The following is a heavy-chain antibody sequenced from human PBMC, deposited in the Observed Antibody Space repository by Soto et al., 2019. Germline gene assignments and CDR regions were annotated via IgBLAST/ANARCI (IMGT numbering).Heavy chain of an antibody. CDR3: ARSIRGPRRFNGMDV. J-gene: IGHJ6*02. V-gene: IGHV2-70*13. D-gene: IGHD1-20*01. Sequence: SGATLVNPTETLTLTCTFSGFSRTSPGMCVSWIRQPPGKALEWLALIERDDDDKYYSTSLKTRLTISKDTRKNQVVLTMANMDPADTGTYYCARSIRGPRRFNGMDVWGQGKTVTAS. CDR1: GFSRTSPGMC. CDR2: IERDDDDK.